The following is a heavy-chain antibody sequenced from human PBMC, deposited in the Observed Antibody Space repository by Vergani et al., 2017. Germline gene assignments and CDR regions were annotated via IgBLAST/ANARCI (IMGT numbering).Heavy chain of an antibody. Sequence: QVQLQESGPGLVKPSETLSLTCTVSGGSISSYYWSWIRQPPGKGLEWIGYIYYSGSTNYNPSLKSRVTISVDTSKNQFSLKLSSVTAADTAVYYCARDYSSSSGHNYYYYMDVWGKGTTVTVSS. CDR2: IYYSGST. CDR3: ARDYSSSSGHNYYYYMDV. J-gene: IGHJ6*03. CDR1: GGSISSYY. V-gene: IGHV4-59*12. D-gene: IGHD6-6*01.